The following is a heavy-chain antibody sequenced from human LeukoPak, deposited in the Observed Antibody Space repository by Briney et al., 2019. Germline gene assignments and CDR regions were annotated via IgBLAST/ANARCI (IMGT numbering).Heavy chain of an antibody. D-gene: IGHD2-15*01. CDR2: IWYDDGNT. CDR3: ATDHEGYWSGDNCYLTPFDY. V-gene: IGHV3-48*03. Sequence: PGRSLRLSCAASGFSFSNYEMNWVRQAPGKGLEWVSEIWYDDGNTYYADSVKGRFTISRDNAKNSLYLQMNSLRAEVKTVYYYATDHEGYWSGDNCYLTPFDYWGQGTLVTVSS. J-gene: IGHJ4*02. CDR1: GFSFSNYE.